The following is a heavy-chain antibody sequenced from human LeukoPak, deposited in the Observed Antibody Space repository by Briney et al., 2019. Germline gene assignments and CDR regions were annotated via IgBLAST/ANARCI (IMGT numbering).Heavy chain of an antibody. CDR2: IIPIFGTA. Sequence: ASVKVSCKASGGTFSSYAISWVRQAPGQGLEWMGGIIPIFGTANYAQKFQGRVTITADESTTTAYMELSSLRSEDTAVYYCASGSDSSSWFRWFDPWGQGTLVTISS. CDR3: ASGSDSSSWFRWFDP. J-gene: IGHJ5*02. CDR1: GGTFSSYA. V-gene: IGHV1-69*13. D-gene: IGHD6-13*01.